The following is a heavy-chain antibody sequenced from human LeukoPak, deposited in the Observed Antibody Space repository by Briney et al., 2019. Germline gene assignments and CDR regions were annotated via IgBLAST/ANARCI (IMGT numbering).Heavy chain of an antibody. D-gene: IGHD3-3*01. CDR1: GFSFTAYS. CDR3: ARRFAS. Sequence: GGSLRLSCVASGFSFTAYSMNWVRQAPGRGLEWISYIGPGGDIYYADSVTGRFTVSRDISKNSLYLQMNGLRVEDTAVYYCARRFASWGQGTLVTVSS. J-gene: IGHJ4*02. V-gene: IGHV3-48*01. CDR2: IGPGGDI.